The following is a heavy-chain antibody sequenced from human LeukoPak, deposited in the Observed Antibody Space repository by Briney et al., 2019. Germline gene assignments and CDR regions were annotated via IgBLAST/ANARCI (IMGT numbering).Heavy chain of an antibody. J-gene: IGHJ4*02. CDR2: IYYSGST. Sequence: SETLSLTCTVSGGSISSYYWSWIRQPPGKGLEWIGYIYYSGSTNYNPSLKSRVTISVDTSKNQFSLKLSSVTAADTAVYYCATDCSGGSCYSLGYWGQGTLVTVSS. V-gene: IGHV4-59*01. D-gene: IGHD2-15*01. CDR1: GGSISSYY. CDR3: ATDCSGGSCYSLGY.